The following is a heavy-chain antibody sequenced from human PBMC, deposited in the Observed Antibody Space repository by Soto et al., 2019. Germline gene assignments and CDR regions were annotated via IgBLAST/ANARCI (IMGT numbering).Heavy chain of an antibody. J-gene: IGHJ4*02. V-gene: IGHV4-61*01. CDR2: IYYSGST. D-gene: IGHD3-3*01. CDR3: ATFYYDFWSGNTFDY. CDR1: GGSVSSGSYY. Sequence: SETLSLTCTVSGGSVSSGSYYWSWIRQPPGKGLEWIGYIYYSGSTNYNPSLKSRVTISVDTSKNQFSLKLSSVTAADTAVYYCATFYYDFWSGNTFDYWGQGTLVTVSS.